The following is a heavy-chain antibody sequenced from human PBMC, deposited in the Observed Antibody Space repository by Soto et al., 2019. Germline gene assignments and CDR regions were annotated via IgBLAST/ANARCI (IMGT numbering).Heavy chain of an antibody. CDR1: GGSISSSSYY. Sequence: SETLSLTCTVSGGSISSSSYYWGWIRQPPAKGLERIGSIYYSGSTHYTPSLKSRITISVHTFKDRFSLKLSSVTAADTAVYYCARLVGRHDFWSSDVDVWGQGTTVSVFS. CDR3: ARLVGRHDFWSSDVDV. D-gene: IGHD3-3*01. J-gene: IGHJ6*02. CDR2: IYYSGST. V-gene: IGHV4-39*01.